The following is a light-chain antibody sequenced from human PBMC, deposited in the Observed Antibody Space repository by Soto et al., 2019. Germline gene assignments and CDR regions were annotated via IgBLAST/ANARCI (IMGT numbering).Light chain of an antibody. CDR2: GAS. CDR3: QQSYSTPPT. CDR1: QSVSSSY. V-gene: IGKV3-20*01. J-gene: IGKJ1*01. Sequence: EIVLTQSPGTLSLSPGERATLSCRASQSVSSSYLAWYQQKPGQAPRLLIYGASSRATGIPDRFSGSGSGSDFTLTIGSLQPEDFATYYCQQSYSTPPTSGQGTKVEIK.